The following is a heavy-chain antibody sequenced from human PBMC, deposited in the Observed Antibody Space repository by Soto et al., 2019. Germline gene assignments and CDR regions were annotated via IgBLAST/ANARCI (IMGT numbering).Heavy chain of an antibody. CDR2: IIPIFGTA. D-gene: IGHD1-26*01. V-gene: IGHV1-69*06. CDR3: ASSSGNNYGVGTNYYFDY. Sequence: QVQLVQSGAEMKKPGSSVKVSCEASGDTFSTYAIVWVRQAPGQGLEWMGGIIPIFGTANYAQKFQGRVTITADKSASTAFMELSSLRSEDTAVYYCASSSGNNYGVGTNYYFDYWGQGTLVTVSS. CDR1: GDTFSTYA. J-gene: IGHJ4*02.